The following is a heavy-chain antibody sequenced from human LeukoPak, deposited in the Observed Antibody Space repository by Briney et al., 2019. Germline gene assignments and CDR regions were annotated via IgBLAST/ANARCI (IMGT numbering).Heavy chain of an antibody. CDR3: ARGGRGYSYGVDWFDP. J-gene: IGHJ5*02. D-gene: IGHD5-18*01. CDR2: MNPNSGNT. Sequence: GASVKVSCKASGYTFTSYDINWVRQATGQGLEWMGWMNPNSGNTGYAQKFQGRVTMTRNTSISTAYMELSSLRSEDTAVYYCARGGRGYSYGVDWFDPWGQGTLVTVSS. CDR1: GYTFTSYD. V-gene: IGHV1-8*01.